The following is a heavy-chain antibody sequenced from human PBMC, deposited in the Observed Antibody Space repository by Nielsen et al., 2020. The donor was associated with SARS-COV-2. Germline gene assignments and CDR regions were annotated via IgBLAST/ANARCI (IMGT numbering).Heavy chain of an antibody. D-gene: IGHD1-1*01. CDR2: ISGSGTA. Sequence: GGSLRLSCSASGFTFISFAMHWVRQAPGKGLEYVSAISGSGTAYYADSVKGRFTISRDNSKNTLYLQMNSLRAEDTAVYYCARGTTYFDYRGQGTLVTVSS. CDR1: GFTFISFA. V-gene: IGHV3-64*04. J-gene: IGHJ4*02. CDR3: ARGTTYFDY.